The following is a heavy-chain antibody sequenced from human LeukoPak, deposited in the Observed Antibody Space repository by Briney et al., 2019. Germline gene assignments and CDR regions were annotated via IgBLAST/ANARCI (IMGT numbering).Heavy chain of an antibody. Sequence: SQTLSLTCTVSGGSISSGDYYWSWVRQPPGKGLEWIGYIYYSGSTYYNPSLKSRVTISVDTSKNQFSLKLSSVTAADTAVYYCARDQYYYDSSGYLAYGMDVWGQGTTVTVSS. CDR2: IYYSGST. CDR1: GGSISSGDYY. V-gene: IGHV4-30-4*01. J-gene: IGHJ6*02. CDR3: ARDQYYYDSSGYLAYGMDV. D-gene: IGHD3-22*01.